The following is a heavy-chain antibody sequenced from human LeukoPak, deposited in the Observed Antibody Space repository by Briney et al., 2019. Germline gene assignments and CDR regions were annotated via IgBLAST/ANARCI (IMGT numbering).Heavy chain of an antibody. CDR2: IFPDGSDA. D-gene: IGHD2-8*01. CDR1: GNSFLNYW. CDR3: ARSAGDCSKGVCYSYNWFDP. V-gene: IGHV5-51*01. J-gene: IGHJ5*02. Sequence: GESLKISCKGYGNSFLNYWLGWVRQTPGKGLEWMGVIFPDGSDARYNRAFQGQVTISADKSISAAYLQWSSLRASDTAMYYCARSAGDCSKGVCYSYNWFDPWGQGTLVTVSS.